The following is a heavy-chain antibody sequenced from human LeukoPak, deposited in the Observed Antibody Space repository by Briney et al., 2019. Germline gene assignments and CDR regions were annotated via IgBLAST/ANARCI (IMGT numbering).Heavy chain of an antibody. CDR3: AKGAPSSGSPFDY. CDR2: ISGSGGST. CDR1: GFTFSNYA. V-gene: IGHV3-23*01. J-gene: IGHJ4*02. Sequence: GGSLRLSCAASGFTFSNYAMSWVRQAPGKGLEWVSAISGSGGSTYSADSVKGRFTISRDNSKSTLYLQMNSLRAEDTAVYYCAKGAPSSGSPFDYWGQGTLVTVSS. D-gene: IGHD6-19*01.